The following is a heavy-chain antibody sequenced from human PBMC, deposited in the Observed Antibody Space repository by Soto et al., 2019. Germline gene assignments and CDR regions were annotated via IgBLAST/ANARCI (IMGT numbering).Heavy chain of an antibody. Sequence: SVKVSCKASGGTFSSYTISWVRQAPGQGLEWMGRIIPILGIANYAQKFQGRVTITADKSTSTAYMELSSLRSEDTAVYYCARDSSSWYSFDPWGQGTLVTVSS. CDR1: GGTFSSYT. J-gene: IGHJ5*02. D-gene: IGHD6-13*01. V-gene: IGHV1-69*02. CDR2: IIPILGIA. CDR3: ARDSSSWYSFDP.